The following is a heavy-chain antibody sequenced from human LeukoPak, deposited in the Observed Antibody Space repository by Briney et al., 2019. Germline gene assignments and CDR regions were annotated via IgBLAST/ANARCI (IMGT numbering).Heavy chain of an antibody. Sequence: SETLSLTCTVSGGSISGYYWSWIRQPPGKGLEWIGEINHSGSTNYNPSLKSRVTISVDTSKNQFSLKLSSVTAADTAVYYCARDLRFDWYVQPDYWGQGTLVTVSS. D-gene: IGHD3-9*01. CDR2: INHSGST. CDR1: GGSISGYY. V-gene: IGHV4-34*01. CDR3: ARDLRFDWYVQPDY. J-gene: IGHJ4*02.